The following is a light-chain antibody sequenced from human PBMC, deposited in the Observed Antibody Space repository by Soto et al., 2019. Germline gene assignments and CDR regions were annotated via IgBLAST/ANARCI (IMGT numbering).Light chain of an antibody. J-gene: IGLJ3*02. CDR2: EDS. V-gene: IGLV3-10*01. CDR1: ELPKKY. Sequence: SYELTQPPSVSVSPGQTARITCSGDELPKKYVYWYQHRSGQAPVQVIYEDSKRPSGIPERFSGSSSGTMATLTISGAQVEDEADYYCYSTDSSGNHRVFGGGTKLTVL. CDR3: YSTDSSGNHRV.